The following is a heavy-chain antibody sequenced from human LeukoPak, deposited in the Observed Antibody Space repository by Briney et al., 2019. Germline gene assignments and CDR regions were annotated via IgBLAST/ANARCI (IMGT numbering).Heavy chain of an antibody. CDR2: FSGSGGRT. Sequence: PGGSLRLSCEVSGFTFSSYAMSWVRQAPGKGLEWVSTFSGSGGRTYYADSVKGRFTISRDNSKNTLYLQMNSLRAEDTAVYYCAKAFSGGDWFDPWGQGTLVTVSS. CDR1: GFTFSSYA. J-gene: IGHJ5*02. V-gene: IGHV3-23*01. CDR3: AKAFSGGDWFDP. D-gene: IGHD2/OR15-2a*01.